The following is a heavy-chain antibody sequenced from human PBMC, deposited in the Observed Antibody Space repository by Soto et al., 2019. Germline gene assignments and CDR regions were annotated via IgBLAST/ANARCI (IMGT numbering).Heavy chain of an antibody. V-gene: IGHV1-2*04. CDR3: ARDGHTAENYDFWSGYDY. CDR1: GYTFTGYY. D-gene: IGHD3-3*01. J-gene: IGHJ4*02. Sequence: ASVKVSCKASGYTFTGYYIHWVRQAPGQGLEWMGWINPNSGGTNYAQKFQGWVTMTRDTSISTAYMELSRLRSDDTAVYYCARDGHTAENYDFWSGYDYWGQGTLVTVSS. CDR2: INPNSGGT.